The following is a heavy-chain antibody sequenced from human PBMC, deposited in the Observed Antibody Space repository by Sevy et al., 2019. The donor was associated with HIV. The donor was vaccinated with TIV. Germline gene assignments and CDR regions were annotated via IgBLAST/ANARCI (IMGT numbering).Heavy chain of an antibody. D-gene: IGHD7-27*01. J-gene: IGHJ4*02. CDR2: ISKSGSTT. V-gene: IGHV3-48*02. Sequence: GGSLRLSCAASGFTFSHHNMNWVRQAPGKGLEWISYISKSGSTTYFADSVRGRFTISRDNAKSSLFLEMHSLTDEDMAVYYCAREENRELGTIPLDSWGRGIQVTVSS. CDR1: GFTFSHHN. CDR3: AREENRELGTIPLDS.